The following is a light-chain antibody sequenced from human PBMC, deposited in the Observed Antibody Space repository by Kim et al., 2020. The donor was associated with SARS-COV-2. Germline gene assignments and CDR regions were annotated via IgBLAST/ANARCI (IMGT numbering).Light chain of an antibody. CDR1: QGISSW. Sequence: DIQMTQSPSSVSASVGDRVTITCRASQGISSWLVWYQQKPGKAPKLLIYAKSTLQSGVPSRFSGSGSGTDFTLTISSLQPEDFATYYCQQANSFPYTFGQGTKLEIK. V-gene: IGKV1-12*01. CDR2: AKS. J-gene: IGKJ2*01. CDR3: QQANSFPYT.